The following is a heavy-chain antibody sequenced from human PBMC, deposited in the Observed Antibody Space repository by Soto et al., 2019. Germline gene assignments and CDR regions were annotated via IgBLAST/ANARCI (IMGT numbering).Heavy chain of an antibody. D-gene: IGHD6-19*01. CDR1: GFTFSSYA. V-gene: IGHV3-23*01. Sequence: GSLRLSCAASGFTFSSYAMSWVRQAPGKGLEWVSALSGSGGSTYYADSVKGRFTISSDNSKNTLYLQMNSLRAEDTAVYYSAKDGYSSGCPDYWGQGTLVTVSS. CDR2: LSGSGGST. J-gene: IGHJ4*02. CDR3: AKDGYSSGCPDY.